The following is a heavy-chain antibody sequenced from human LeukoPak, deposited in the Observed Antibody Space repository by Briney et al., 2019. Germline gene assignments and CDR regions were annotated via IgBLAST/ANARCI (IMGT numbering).Heavy chain of an antibody. CDR1: GFTFSSYW. CDR3: ARMAAPYYYYYYGMDV. Sequence: GVSLRLSCAASGFTFSSYWMHWVRQAPGKGLVWVSRINSDGSSTRYADSVKGRFTISRDNAKNMLYLQMNTLRAEDTAVYYCARMAAPYYYYYYGMDVWGQGTTVTVSS. D-gene: IGHD5-24*01. CDR2: INSDGSST. V-gene: IGHV3-74*01. J-gene: IGHJ6*02.